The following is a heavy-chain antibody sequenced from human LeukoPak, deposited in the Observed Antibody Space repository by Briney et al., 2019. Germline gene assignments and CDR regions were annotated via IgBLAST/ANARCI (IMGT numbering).Heavy chain of an antibody. CDR2: ITGSIGST. J-gene: IGHJ6*03. D-gene: IGHD3-16*01. Sequence: GGSLRLSCAASGFTFSSYAMSWVRQAPGKGLEWVSGITGSIGSTYHADSVKGRFTISRDNSKNTLYLQMNSLRAEDTAVYYCAKGTMKYYYYYMDVWGKGTTVTVSS. V-gene: IGHV3-23*01. CDR3: AKGTMKYYYYYMDV. CDR1: GFTFSSYA.